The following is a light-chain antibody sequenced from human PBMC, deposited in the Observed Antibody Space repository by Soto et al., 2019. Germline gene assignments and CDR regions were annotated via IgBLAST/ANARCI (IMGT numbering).Light chain of an antibody. J-gene: IGLJ3*02. V-gene: IGLV2-8*01. CDR2: EVT. CDR3: SSFASSNTWV. Sequence: QSVLTQPPSASGSPGQSVTISCTGTSSDVGAYNYVSWYQQHAGKAPKLVIYEVTKRPSGVPDRFSGSKSANTASLTVSGIQAEDEADCYCSSFASSNTWVFGGGTKLTVL. CDR1: SSDVGAYNY.